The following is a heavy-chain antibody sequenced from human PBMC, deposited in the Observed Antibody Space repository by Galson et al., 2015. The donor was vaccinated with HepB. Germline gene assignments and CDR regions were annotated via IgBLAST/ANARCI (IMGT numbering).Heavy chain of an antibody. J-gene: IGHJ6*02. CDR2: INPNSGGT. Sequence: SVKVSCKASGDTFTDDYMHWVRQAPGQGLEWMGWINPNSGGTNYAQKFQGRVTMTRDTSISTAYMDLSRLRSDDQDVYYCATSGYSSGWSKGGMDVWGQGTTVTVSS. CDR1: GDTFTDDY. CDR3: ATSGYSSGWSKGGMDV. D-gene: IGHD6-19*01. V-gene: IGHV1-2*02.